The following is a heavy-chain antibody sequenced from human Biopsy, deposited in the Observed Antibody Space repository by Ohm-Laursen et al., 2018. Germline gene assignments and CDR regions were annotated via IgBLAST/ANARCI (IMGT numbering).Heavy chain of an antibody. Sequence: PSDTLSLTCTVSSDSISSNYWSWIRQPPGKGLEWIGYVFYTGSTDYNPSLQSRVTISVDTSKNHFSLRLRSVTPADTAIYYCARDRGYYSDRTVPGYFDLWGRGTLVTVSS. J-gene: IGHJ2*01. CDR3: ARDRGYYSDRTVPGYFDL. D-gene: IGHD3-22*01. CDR2: VFYTGST. CDR1: SDSISSNY. V-gene: IGHV4-59*01.